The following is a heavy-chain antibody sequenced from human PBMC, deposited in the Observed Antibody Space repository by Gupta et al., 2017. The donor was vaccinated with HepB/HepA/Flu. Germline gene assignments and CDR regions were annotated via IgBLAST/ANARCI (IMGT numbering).Heavy chain of an antibody. Sequence: QVQLVQSGAEVKRPGASVKVSCKASGYTFTAYYLHWVRQAPGQGLEWMGWIYSNRGGTKYVEKVQGRVTMTKDTAISTAYMELSSLTTDDAAVYYCARGKGDTRIVEDIDYLGQGTLVTVSS. CDR3: ARGKGDTRIVEDIDY. CDR2: IYSNRGGT. V-gene: IGHV1-2*02. D-gene: IGHD3-22*01. J-gene: IGHJ4*02. CDR1: GYTFTAYY.